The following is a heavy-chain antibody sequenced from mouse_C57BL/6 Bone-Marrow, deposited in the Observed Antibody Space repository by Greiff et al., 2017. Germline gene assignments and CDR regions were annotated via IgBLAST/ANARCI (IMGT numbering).Heavy chain of an antibody. D-gene: IGHD2-3*01. Sequence: EVKLVESGPELVKPGASVKMSCKASGYTFTDYNMHWVKQSHGKSLEWIGYINPNNGGTSYNQKFKGKATLTVNKSSSTAYMELRSLTSEDSAVYYCARSDGYRGVCFDYWGQGTTLTVSS. CDR2: INPNNGGT. CDR1: GYTFTDYN. V-gene: IGHV1-22*01. CDR3: ARSDGYRGVCFDY. J-gene: IGHJ2*01.